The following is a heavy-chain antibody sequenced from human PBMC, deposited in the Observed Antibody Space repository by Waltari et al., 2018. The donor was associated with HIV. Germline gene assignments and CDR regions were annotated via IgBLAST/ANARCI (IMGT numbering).Heavy chain of an antibody. V-gene: IGHV3-66*02. CDR3: ARDLRDDYYGMDV. CDR1: GFTVSSNY. CDR2: IYSGGST. J-gene: IGHJ6*02. D-gene: IGHD3-3*01. Sequence: EVQLVESGGGLVQPGGSLRLSCAASGFTVSSNYMSWVRQAPGKGLEGVSVIYSGGSTYYADSVKGRFTISRDNSKNTLYLQMNSLRAEDTAVYYCARDLRDDYYGMDVWGQGTTVTVSS.